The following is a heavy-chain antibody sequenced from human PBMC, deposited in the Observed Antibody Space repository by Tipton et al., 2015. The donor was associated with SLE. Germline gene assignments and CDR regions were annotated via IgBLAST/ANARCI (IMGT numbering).Heavy chain of an antibody. CDR3: ARPSSMTTGAFDP. D-gene: IGHD4-17*01. V-gene: IGHV4-39*07. J-gene: IGHJ5*02. Sequence: TLSLTCTVSGDSIGSSSYFWGWIRQSPGKGLEWIGSVYHSGSTRYNPSFQSRVTITVDTPKNQFSLNLKSVTAADTAVYYCARPSSMTTGAFDPWGQGTLVTISS. CDR2: VYHSGST. CDR1: GDSIGSSSYF.